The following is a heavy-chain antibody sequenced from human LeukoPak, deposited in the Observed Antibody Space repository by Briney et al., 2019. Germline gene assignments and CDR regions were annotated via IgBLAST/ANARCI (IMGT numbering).Heavy chain of an antibody. CDR2: ISSSSSYI. Sequence: GGSLRLSCAASGFTFSSYWMHWVRQAPGKGLEWVSSISSSSSYIYYADSVKGRFTISRDNAKNSLYLQMNSLRAEDTAVYYCARGIAAAGYFDYWGQGTLVTVSS. D-gene: IGHD6-13*01. CDR1: GFTFSSYW. CDR3: ARGIAAAGYFDY. J-gene: IGHJ4*02. V-gene: IGHV3-21*01.